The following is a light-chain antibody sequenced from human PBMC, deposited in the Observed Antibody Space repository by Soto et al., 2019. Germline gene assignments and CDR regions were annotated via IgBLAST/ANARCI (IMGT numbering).Light chain of an antibody. V-gene: IGKV1-39*01. CDR3: QQSYCTPTWT. J-gene: IGKJ1*01. CDR1: QSMGTY. CDR2: AAS. Sequence: DSPMTQYPSSLSASVGDRVTITCRASQSMGTYVNCSQQKPGKAPKILIYAASSLRSGVTSRFSGSGHETNFSLNISSLRPEDVATYYCQQSYCTPTWTVGQGTQVE.